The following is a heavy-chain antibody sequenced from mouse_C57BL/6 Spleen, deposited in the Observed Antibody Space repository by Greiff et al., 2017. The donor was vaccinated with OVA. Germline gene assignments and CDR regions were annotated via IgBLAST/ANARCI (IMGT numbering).Heavy chain of an antibody. CDR1: GYTFTSYW. D-gene: IGHD3-2*02. Sequence: QVQLQQPGAELVKPGASVKMSCKASGYTFTSYWITWVKQRPGQGLEWIGDIYPGSGSTNYNEKFKSKATLTVDTSSSTAYMQLSSLTSEDSAVYYCARERTYQDYYSMDYWGQGTSVTVSS. CDR2: IYPGSGST. CDR3: ARERTYQDYYSMDY. J-gene: IGHJ4*01. V-gene: IGHV1-55*01.